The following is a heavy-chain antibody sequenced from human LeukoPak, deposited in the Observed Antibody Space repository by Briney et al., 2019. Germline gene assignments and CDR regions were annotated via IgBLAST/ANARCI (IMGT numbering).Heavy chain of an antibody. Sequence: SETLSLTCTVSGDSISSRSYYWGWIRQPPGKGLEWIGSIYHSGTSYYNPSLERRVTMSVDTSMTQFSLELSSVTAADTAVYYCARSPYGDYIWWFDPWGQGTLVTVSS. J-gene: IGHJ5*02. V-gene: IGHV4-39*01. CDR1: GDSISSRSYY. CDR3: ARSPYGDYIWWFDP. CDR2: IYHSGTS. D-gene: IGHD4-17*01.